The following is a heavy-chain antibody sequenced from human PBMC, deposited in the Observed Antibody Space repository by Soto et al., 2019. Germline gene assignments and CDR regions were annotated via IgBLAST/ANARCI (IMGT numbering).Heavy chain of an antibody. J-gene: IGHJ4*02. CDR2: VSGRGGDT. V-gene: IGHV3-23*01. D-gene: IGHD3-3*01. Sequence: EVHLLQSGGGLVQPGGSLRLSCAASGFSFSSFALSWVRQSPGKGLEWVEAVSGRGGDTYYAHSVKGRFTISRDNSQNTLFLRMNSLRAEDSAIYYCAKDPNYDFWSGFSAVYFDYWGQGTLVTVSS. CDR1: GFSFSSFA. CDR3: AKDPNYDFWSGFSAVYFDY.